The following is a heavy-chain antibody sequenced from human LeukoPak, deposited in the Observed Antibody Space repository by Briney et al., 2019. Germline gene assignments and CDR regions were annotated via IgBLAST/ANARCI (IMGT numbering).Heavy chain of an antibody. D-gene: IGHD6-13*01. V-gene: IGHV4-34*01. CDR2: INHSGST. CDR1: GGSFSGYY. J-gene: IGHJ5*02. Sequence: SETLSLTCAVYGGSFSGYYWSWIRQPPGKGLEWIGEINHSGSTNYNPSLKSRVTISVDTSKSQFSLKLSSVTAADTAVYYCARGVGRQQLALSWFDPWGLGTLVTVSS. CDR3: ARGVGRQQLALSWFDP.